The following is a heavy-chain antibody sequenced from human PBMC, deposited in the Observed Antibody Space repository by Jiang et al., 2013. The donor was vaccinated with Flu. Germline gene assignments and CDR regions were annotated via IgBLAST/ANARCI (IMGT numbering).Heavy chain of an antibody. CDR1: GFIFISYY. J-gene: IGHJ3*02. CDR3: ARGASGFGGAFDI. V-gene: IGHV1-46*01. D-gene: IGHD3-10*01. Sequence: VSCKASGFIFISYYMHWVRQTPGQGPEWMAMXNPSGGSTTYAQKFQGRVTMTRDTSTSTVSMELSSLRSEDTAMYYCARGASGFGGAFDIWGQGTMVTVSS. CDR2: XNPSGGST.